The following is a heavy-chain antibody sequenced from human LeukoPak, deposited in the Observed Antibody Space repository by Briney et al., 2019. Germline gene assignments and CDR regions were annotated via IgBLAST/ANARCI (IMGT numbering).Heavy chain of an antibody. J-gene: IGHJ4*02. V-gene: IGHV4-34*01. Sequence: SETLSLTCAVYGGSFSGYYWSWIRQPPGKGLEWIGEINHSGSTNYNPPLKSRVTISVDTSKNQFSLKLSSVTAADTAVYYCARKAPLYGDYVQGRFDYWGQGTLVTVSS. CDR3: ARKAPLYGDYVQGRFDY. CDR1: GGSFSGYY. CDR2: INHSGST. D-gene: IGHD4-17*01.